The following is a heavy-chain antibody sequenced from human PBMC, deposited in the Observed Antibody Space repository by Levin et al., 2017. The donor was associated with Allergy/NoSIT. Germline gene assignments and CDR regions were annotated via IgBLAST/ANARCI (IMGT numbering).Heavy chain of an antibody. CDR1: GFTFSSYS. Sequence: GGSLRLSCAASGFTFSSYSMNWVRQAPGKGLEWVSSISSSSSYIYYADSVKGRFTISRDNAKNSLYLQMNSLRAEDTAVYYCARTSDCSGGSCYSYWYFDRWGRGTLVTVSS. V-gene: IGHV3-21*01. D-gene: IGHD2-15*01. CDR2: ISSSSSYI. CDR3: ARTSDCSGGSCYSYWYFDR. J-gene: IGHJ2*01.